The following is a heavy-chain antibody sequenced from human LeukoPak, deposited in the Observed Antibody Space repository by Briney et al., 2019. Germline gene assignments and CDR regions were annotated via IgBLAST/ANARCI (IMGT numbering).Heavy chain of an antibody. J-gene: IGHJ6*02. CDR3: VRDYGDYARQYYYGMDV. Sequence: PSETLSLACTVSGASISTRSNYWGWIRQPPGKGLEWIGSIYYSGSTYFNPSLQSRVTLSVDTSNSQFFLKLNSVTAADTAVYYCVRDYGDYARQYYYGMDVWGRGTTVTVSS. D-gene: IGHD4-17*01. CDR2: IYYSGST. V-gene: IGHV4-39*01. CDR1: GASISTRSNY.